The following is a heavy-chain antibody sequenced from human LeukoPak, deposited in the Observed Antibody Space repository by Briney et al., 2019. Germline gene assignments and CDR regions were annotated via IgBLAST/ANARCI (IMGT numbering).Heavy chain of an antibody. CDR1: GGSISSYY. J-gene: IGHJ6*03. D-gene: IGHD5-12*01. CDR2: IHYSGST. V-gene: IGHV4-59*01. CDR3: ARTTEGYAGGPGYSYYYYMDV. Sequence: SETLSLTCTVSGGSISSYYWSWIRQPPGKGLEWIGYIHYSGSTHYNPSLKSRVTISVDTSKNQVSLKLRSVTDADTAVYYCARTTEGYAGGPGYSYYYYMDVWGKGTTVTISS.